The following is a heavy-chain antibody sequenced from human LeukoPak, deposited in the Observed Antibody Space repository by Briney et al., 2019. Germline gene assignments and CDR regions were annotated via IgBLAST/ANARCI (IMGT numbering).Heavy chain of an antibody. J-gene: IGHJ4*02. V-gene: IGHV4-59*01. CDR2: IYYSGST. CDR1: GGSISSYY. CDR3: ARDEEYSSGRYTDY. D-gene: IGHD6-19*01. Sequence: PSETLSLTCTVSGGSISSYYWSWIRQPPGKGLEWIGYIYYSGSTDYNPSLKSRVTISVDTSRNQFSLKLSSVTAADTAVYYCARDEEYSSGRYTDYWGQGTLVTVSS.